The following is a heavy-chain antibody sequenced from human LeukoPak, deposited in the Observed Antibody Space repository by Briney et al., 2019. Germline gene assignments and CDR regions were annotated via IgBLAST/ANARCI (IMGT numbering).Heavy chain of an antibody. CDR2: ISAYNGNT. CDR1: GYTFTSYG. Sequence: ASVKVSCKASGYTFTSYGISWVRQAPGQGLEWMGWISAYNGNTNYAQKLQGRVTMTTDTSTSTAYMELRSLRSDDTAVYYCARDRGPNYYDSSGYWPIGYWGQETLVTVSS. J-gene: IGHJ4*02. V-gene: IGHV1-18*01. CDR3: ARDRGPNYYDSSGYWPIGY. D-gene: IGHD3-22*01.